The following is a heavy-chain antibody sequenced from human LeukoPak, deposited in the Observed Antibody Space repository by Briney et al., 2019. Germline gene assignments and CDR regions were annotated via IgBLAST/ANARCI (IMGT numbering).Heavy chain of an antibody. D-gene: IGHD3-22*01. CDR2: ISGSGGST. Sequence: GGSLRLSCAASGFDFHDYMMHWVRQAPGKGLEWVSAISGSGGSTYYADSVKGRFTISRDNSKNTLYLQMNSLRAEDTAVYYCAKDQGLTYYYDSSGYSEFDPWGQGTLVTVSS. CDR1: GFDFHDYM. J-gene: IGHJ5*02. CDR3: AKDQGLTYYYDSSGYSEFDP. V-gene: IGHV3-23*01.